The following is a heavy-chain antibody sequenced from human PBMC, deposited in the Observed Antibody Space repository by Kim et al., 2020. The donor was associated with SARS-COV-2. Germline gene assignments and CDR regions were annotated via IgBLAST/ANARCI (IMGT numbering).Heavy chain of an antibody. D-gene: IGHD6-13*01. Sequence: SETLSLTCAVYGGSFSGYYWSWIRQPPGKGLEWIGEINHSGSTNYNPSLKSRVTISVDTSKNQFSLKLSSVTAADTAVYYCARLAPEQQLGNRTKTHYYYYGMDVWGQGTTVTVSS. CDR2: INHSGST. V-gene: IGHV4-34*01. CDR1: GGSFSGYY. CDR3: ARLAPEQQLGNRTKTHYYYYGMDV. J-gene: IGHJ6*02.